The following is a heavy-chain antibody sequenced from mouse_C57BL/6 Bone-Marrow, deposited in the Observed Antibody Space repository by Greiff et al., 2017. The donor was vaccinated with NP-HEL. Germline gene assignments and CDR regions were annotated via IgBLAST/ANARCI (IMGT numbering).Heavy chain of an antibody. D-gene: IGHD1-3*01. V-gene: IGHV5-4*01. CDR1: GFTFSSYA. CDR2: ISDGGSYT. CDR3: ARDDKDRFAY. Sequence: EVKVEESGGGLVKPGGSLKLSCAASGFTFSSYAMSWVRQTPEKRLEWVATISDGGSYTYYPDNVKGRFTISRDNAKNNLYLQMSHLKSEDTAMYYCARDDKDRFAYWGQGTLVTVSA. J-gene: IGHJ3*01.